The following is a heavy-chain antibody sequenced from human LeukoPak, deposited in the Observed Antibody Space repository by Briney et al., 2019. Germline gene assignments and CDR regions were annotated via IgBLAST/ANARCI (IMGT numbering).Heavy chain of an antibody. Sequence: SETLSLTFTVSGASVSSYYWIWIRQPAGKGLEWIGRIYTSGSTNYNPSLKSRVTMSVDTSKNQFSLKLSSVTAADTAVYYCARDLHTEEGYYFDYWGQGTLVTVSS. CDR2: IYTSGST. V-gene: IGHV4-4*07. D-gene: IGHD2-8*02. CDR3: ARDLHTEEGYYFDY. J-gene: IGHJ4*02. CDR1: GASVSSYY.